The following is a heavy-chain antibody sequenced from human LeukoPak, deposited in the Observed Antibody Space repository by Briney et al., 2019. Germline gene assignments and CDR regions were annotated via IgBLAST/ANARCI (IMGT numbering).Heavy chain of an antibody. V-gene: IGHV3-23*01. Sequence: PGGSLRLSCAASGFTFSSYAMSWVRQAPGKGLEWVSAISGGGGSTYYADSVKGRFTVSRDNSKNTLFLQMSSLRAEDTAVYYCAKASGYNYYFGMDVWGQGTAVTVSS. CDR2: ISGGGGST. CDR1: GFTFSSYA. J-gene: IGHJ6*02. CDR3: AKASGYNYYFGMDV. D-gene: IGHD7-27*01.